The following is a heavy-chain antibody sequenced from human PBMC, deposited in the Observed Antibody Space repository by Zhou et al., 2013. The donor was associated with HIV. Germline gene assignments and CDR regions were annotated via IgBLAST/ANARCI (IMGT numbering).Heavy chain of an antibody. CDR1: GGTFTTYY. J-gene: IGHJ3*02. CDR3: VRHRRYGDNSYAFDI. Sequence: QVQLVQSGAEVKKPGSSVKVSCKASGGTFTTYYIHWVRQAPGQGLEWMGMINPTGGGTTYTQKFQGRVTMIRDTSTTTVYMELSSLRSEDTAVYYCVRHRRYGDNSYAFDIWGQGTMVTVSS. CDR2: INPTGGGT. V-gene: IGHV1-46*01. D-gene: IGHD2-21*01.